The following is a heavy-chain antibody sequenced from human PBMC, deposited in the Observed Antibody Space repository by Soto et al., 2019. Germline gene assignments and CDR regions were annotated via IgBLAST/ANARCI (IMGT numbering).Heavy chain of an antibody. CDR3: GKDRPSTRRAMDV. J-gene: IGHJ6*02. CDR2: ISSNGGST. Sequence: PGGSLRLSCSASGFTFSSCAMHWVRQAAGKGLEYVSGISSNGGSTYYAESVKDRFTISRDNSKNTLFLQVNSLTGEDTAVYYCGKDRPSTRRAMDVWGQGTTVTVSS. V-gene: IGHV3-64D*06. D-gene: IGHD2-2*01. CDR1: GFTFSSCA.